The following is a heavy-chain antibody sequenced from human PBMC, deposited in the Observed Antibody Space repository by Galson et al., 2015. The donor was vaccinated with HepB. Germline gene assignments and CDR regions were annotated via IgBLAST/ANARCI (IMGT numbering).Heavy chain of an antibody. CDR2: IDPSDSYS. CDR1: GYRFTRYW. Sequence: QSGAEVKKPGESLRISCKGSGYRFTRYWISLVRQMPGKGLEWMGTIDPSDSYSNYSPSFQGHVTISADKSISTAYLQWSSLKASDTAMYYCASLTGNYYDMDVWGQGTTVTVSS. V-gene: IGHV5-10-1*01. J-gene: IGHJ6*02. D-gene: IGHD1-14*01. CDR3: ASLTGNYYDMDV.